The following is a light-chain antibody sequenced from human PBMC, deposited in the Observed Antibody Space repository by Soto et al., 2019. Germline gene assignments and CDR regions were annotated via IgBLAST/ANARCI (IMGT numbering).Light chain of an antibody. CDR1: QSVSGSY. CDR3: QQYNNWPT. CDR2: GAS. J-gene: IGKJ1*01. V-gene: IGKV3-20*01. Sequence: EIVLTQSPGTRSLSPGERATLSCRASQSVSGSYLAWYQQKPGQAPRLPIYGASNRATGIPDRFIGSGSGTEFTLTIRSMTSEDFAVDDCQQYNNWPTFCQGTKVDI.